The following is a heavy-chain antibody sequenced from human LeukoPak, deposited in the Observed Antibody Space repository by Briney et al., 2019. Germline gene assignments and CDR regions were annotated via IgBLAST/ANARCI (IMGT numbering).Heavy chain of an antibody. CDR2: IYFSGRT. CDR1: GASISSYY. CDR3: ARDGPKRTTHYYDSSGNPLIYGMDV. D-gene: IGHD3-22*01. J-gene: IGHJ6*02. Sequence: SESLSLTWSVSGASISSYYWGWGRQPAGNGLEWIGRIYFSGRTTSHPSLKTRLSMSVDTSKNQFSLKLSSVTAADTAVYYCARDGPKRTTHYYDSSGNPLIYGMDVWGQGTTVTVSS. V-gene: IGHV4-4*07.